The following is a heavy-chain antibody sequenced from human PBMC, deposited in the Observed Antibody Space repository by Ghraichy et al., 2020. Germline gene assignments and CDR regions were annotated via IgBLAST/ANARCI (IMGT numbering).Heavy chain of an antibody. Sequence: SETLSLTCTVSDGSISNSRYYWGWIRQPPGKGLDWIGNIYYSGTTYYNPSLESRITMSVDLSQNQFSLKLSSVTAADTALYYCARGYGYVSYFDYWGQGALVTVSS. V-gene: IGHV4-39*01. CDR3: ARGYGYVSYFDY. D-gene: IGHD5-18*01. CDR2: IYYSGTT. J-gene: IGHJ4*02. CDR1: DGSISNSRYY.